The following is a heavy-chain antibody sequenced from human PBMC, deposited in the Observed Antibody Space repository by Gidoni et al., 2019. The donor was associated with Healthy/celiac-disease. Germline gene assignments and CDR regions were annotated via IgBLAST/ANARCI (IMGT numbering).Heavy chain of an antibody. CDR3: ARQRWVGYYDSSGYYYDY. D-gene: IGHD3-22*01. CDR1: GGSISSSSYY. V-gene: IGHV4-39*01. Sequence: QLQLQESGPGLVKPSETLSLTCTVSGGSISSSSYYWGWIRQPPGKGLEWIGSIYYSGSTYYNPSLKSRVTISVDTSKNQFSLKLSSVTAADTAVYYCARQRWVGYYDSSGYYYDYWGQGTLVTVSS. J-gene: IGHJ4*02. CDR2: IYYSGST.